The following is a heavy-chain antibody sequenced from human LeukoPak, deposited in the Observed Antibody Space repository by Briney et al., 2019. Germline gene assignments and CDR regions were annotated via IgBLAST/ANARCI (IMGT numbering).Heavy chain of an antibody. Sequence: SVKVSCKASGGTFSSYAISWVRQAPGQGLEWMGRIIPIFGIANYAQKFQGRVTITADKSSSTAYMELSSLRSEDTAVYYCARGVGDGYNLFDYWGQGTLVTVSS. J-gene: IGHJ4*02. D-gene: IGHD5-24*01. CDR2: IIPIFGIA. V-gene: IGHV1-69*04. CDR3: ARGVGDGYNLFDY. CDR1: GGTFSSYA.